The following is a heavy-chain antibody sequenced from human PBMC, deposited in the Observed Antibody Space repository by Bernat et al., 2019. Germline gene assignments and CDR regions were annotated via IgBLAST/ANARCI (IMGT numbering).Heavy chain of an antibody. CDR2: ISSSSYI. D-gene: IGHD2-15*01. Sequence: EVQLVESGGGLVKPGGSLRLSCAASGFTFSSYSMNWVRQAPGKGLEWVSYISSSSYIYYADSVKGRFTISRDNAKHSLYLQMNSLRAEDTAVYYCARSGKAAATVYYYYYMDVWGKGTTVTVSS. V-gene: IGHV3-21*05. CDR3: ARSGKAAATVYYYYYMDV. CDR1: GFTFSSYS. J-gene: IGHJ6*03.